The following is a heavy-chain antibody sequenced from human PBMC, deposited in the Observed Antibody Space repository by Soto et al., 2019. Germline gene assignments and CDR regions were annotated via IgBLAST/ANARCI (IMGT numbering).Heavy chain of an antibody. D-gene: IGHD1-1*01. J-gene: IGHJ4*02. CDR1: GFSFSSAW. Sequence: EVQLVESGGGLVNPGGSLRLSCAASGFSFSSAWMNWVRQAPGKGLEWVGRIRNKRDGGTTDSAAPVKGRFTISRDDSKNTLYLQMNSLKIEDTAVYFCTTSWNPHVVDSWGQGTLVTVSS. CDR3: TTSWNPHVVDS. CDR2: IRNKRDGGTT. V-gene: IGHV3-15*07.